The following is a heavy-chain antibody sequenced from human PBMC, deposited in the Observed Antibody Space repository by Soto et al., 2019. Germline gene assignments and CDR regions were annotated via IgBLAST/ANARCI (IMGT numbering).Heavy chain of an antibody. Sequence: QVQLQESGPGLVKPSQTLSLTCTVSGGSISSGDYYWSWIRQPPGKGLEWIGYIYYSGSTYYNPSLKGRVTVSVDTSKNRFSLKLSSVTAADTAVYYCARGVVVAATPWDWFDPWGQGTLFTVSS. V-gene: IGHV4-30-4*01. CDR2: IYYSGST. CDR3: ARGVVVAATPWDWFDP. D-gene: IGHD2-15*01. CDR1: GGSISSGDYY. J-gene: IGHJ5*02.